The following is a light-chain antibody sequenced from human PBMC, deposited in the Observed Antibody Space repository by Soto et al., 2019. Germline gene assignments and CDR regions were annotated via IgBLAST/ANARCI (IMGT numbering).Light chain of an antibody. CDR2: VAS. V-gene: IGKV3D-20*01. CDR1: QSLSNNF. Sequence: IVLTQSPATLSLSPGEGVALSCGASQSLSNNFLAWYQQKPGLAPRLLIFVASTRATGIPDRFSGSGSGTDFTLTISRLEPEDFAVYYCHQFGASPTFGGGTKVEFK. J-gene: IGKJ4*01. CDR3: HQFGASPT.